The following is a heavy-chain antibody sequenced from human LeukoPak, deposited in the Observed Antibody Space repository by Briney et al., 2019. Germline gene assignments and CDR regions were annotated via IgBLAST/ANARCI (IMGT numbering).Heavy chain of an antibody. J-gene: IGHJ5*02. V-gene: IGHV4-59*01. CDR3: ARELLWFGVNWFDP. CDR2: IYNSGST. CDR1: GGSISSYY. D-gene: IGHD3-10*01. Sequence: PSETLSLTCTVSGGSISSYYWSWIRQPPGKGLEWIGYIYNSGSTNYNASLKSRGSISVETSKNQFSLRLSCVTAADTAVYYCARELLWFGVNWFDPWGQGTLVTVSP.